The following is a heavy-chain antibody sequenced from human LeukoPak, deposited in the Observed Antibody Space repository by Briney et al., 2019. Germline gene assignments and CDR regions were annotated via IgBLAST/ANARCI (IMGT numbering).Heavy chain of an antibody. CDR2: ISSSSSYI. Sequence: GGSLRLSCAASGFTFSSYSMNWVRQAPGKGLEWVSSISSSSSYIYYADSVKGRFTVSRDNAESLVYLHMSSLRAEDTAMYYCAREGHSSGSLGDYWGQGILVTVSS. V-gene: IGHV3-21*04. J-gene: IGHJ4*02. D-gene: IGHD6-19*01. CDR1: GFTFSSYS. CDR3: AREGHSSGSLGDY.